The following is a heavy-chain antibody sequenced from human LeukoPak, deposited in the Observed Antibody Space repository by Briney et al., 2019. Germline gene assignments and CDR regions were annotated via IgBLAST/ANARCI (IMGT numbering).Heavy chain of an antibody. Sequence: GASVKVSCKASGYSFTSYGISWVRQAPGQGLEWMGWISAHNGNTNYAQKLQGRVTMTTDTSTSTAYMELRSLGSDDTAVYYCASPDPNSGTYNDFSHWGQGTLVTVSS. J-gene: IGHJ4*02. CDR1: GYSFTSYG. CDR2: ISAHNGNT. CDR3: ASPDPNSGTYNDFSH. D-gene: IGHD1-26*01. V-gene: IGHV1-18*01.